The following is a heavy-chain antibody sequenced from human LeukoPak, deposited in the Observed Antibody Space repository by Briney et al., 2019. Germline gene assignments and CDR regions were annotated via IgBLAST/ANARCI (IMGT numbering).Heavy chain of an antibody. Sequence: SGRSLRLSCAAPGFTFSSYGMHWVRQAPGKGLERVAVIWYDGSNKYYADSVKGRFTISRDNSKNTLYLQMNSLRAEDTAVYYCARDSDNYYSPISYYMDAWGKGTTVTVSS. D-gene: IGHD3-22*01. V-gene: IGHV3-33*01. J-gene: IGHJ6*03. CDR1: GFTFSSYG. CDR3: ARDSDNYYSPISYYMDA. CDR2: IWYDGSNK.